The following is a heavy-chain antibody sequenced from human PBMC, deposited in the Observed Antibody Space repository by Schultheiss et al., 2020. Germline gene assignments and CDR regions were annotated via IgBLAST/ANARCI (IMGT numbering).Heavy chain of an antibody. Sequence: GSLRLSCAASGFTFSSYGMHWVRQAPGKGLEWVAVIWYDGSNKYYADSVKGRFTISRDNSKNTLYLQMNSLRSEDTAVYYCNYVSNGWNWYFDLWGRGTLVTVSS. CDR2: IWYDGSNK. D-gene: IGHD1-7*01. J-gene: IGHJ2*01. CDR1: GFTFSSYG. CDR3: NYVSNGWNWYFDL. V-gene: IGHV3-30*02.